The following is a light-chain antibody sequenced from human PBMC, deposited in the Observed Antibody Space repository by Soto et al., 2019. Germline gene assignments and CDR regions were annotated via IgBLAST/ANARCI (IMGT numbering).Light chain of an antibody. CDR3: NSYTSSSTLL. CDR2: EVS. Sequence: QSALTQPASVSGSPGQSITTSCTGTSSDVGGYNYVSWYQQHPGKAPKLMIYEVSNRPSGVSDRFSGSKSGDTASLTISGLQAEDEADYYCNSYTSSSTLLFGGGTKLTVL. J-gene: IGLJ3*02. CDR1: SSDVGGYNY. V-gene: IGLV2-14*01.